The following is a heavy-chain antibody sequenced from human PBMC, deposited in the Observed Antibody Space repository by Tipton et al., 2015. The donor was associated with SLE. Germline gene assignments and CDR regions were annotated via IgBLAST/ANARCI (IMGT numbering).Heavy chain of an antibody. CDR2: ISWSSESI. Sequence: SLRLSCTVSGFIFSSYAMRWVRQAPGKGLEWVSGISWSSESIGYADSVKGRFRISRDNAKNSLYLQMNSLRPEDTALYYCAKDKYNWNSNDAFDMWGQGTMVTVSP. J-gene: IGHJ3*02. CDR3: AKDKYNWNSNDAFDM. V-gene: IGHV3-9*01. D-gene: IGHD1-7*01. CDR1: GFIFSSYA.